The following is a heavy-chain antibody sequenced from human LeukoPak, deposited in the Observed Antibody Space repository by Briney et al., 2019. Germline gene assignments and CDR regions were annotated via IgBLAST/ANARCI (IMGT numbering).Heavy chain of an antibody. V-gene: IGHV4-34*01. CDR3: ARGLAVVIEVVAPTNYYYMDV. D-gene: IGHD3-22*01. CDR2: INHSGST. Sequence: SETLSLTCAVYGGFFSGYYWSWIRQPPGKGLEWIGEINHSGSTNYNPSLKSRVTISVDTSKNQFSLKLSSVTAADTAVYYCARGLAVVIEVVAPTNYYYMDVWGKGTTVTVSS. J-gene: IGHJ6*03. CDR1: GGFFSGYY.